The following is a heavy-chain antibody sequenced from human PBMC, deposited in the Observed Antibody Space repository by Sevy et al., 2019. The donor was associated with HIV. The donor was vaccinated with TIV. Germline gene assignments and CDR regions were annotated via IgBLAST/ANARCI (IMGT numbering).Heavy chain of an antibody. CDR2: ISGSGGST. Sequence: GGSLRLSCAASGFTFSSYAMSWVRQAPGKGLEWVSAISGSGGSTYYADSVKGRFTISRDNSKNTLYLQMNSLRAEDTAVYYYAKDPTYNWNDGGYFDYWGQGILVTVSS. D-gene: IGHD1-20*01. CDR3: AKDPTYNWNDGGYFDY. CDR1: GFTFSSYA. V-gene: IGHV3-23*01. J-gene: IGHJ4*02.